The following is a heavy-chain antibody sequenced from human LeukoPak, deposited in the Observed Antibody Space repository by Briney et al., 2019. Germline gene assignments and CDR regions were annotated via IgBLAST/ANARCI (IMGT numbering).Heavy chain of an antibody. V-gene: IGHV3-23*01. CDR2: ISGSGGST. Sequence: PGGSLRLSCAASGFTFSSYAMSWVRQAPGKGLEWVSAISGSGGSTYYADSVKGRFTISRDNSKNTLYLQMNSLRAEDTAVYYCAKSPLAALRYFDWPFARGFDPWGQGTLVTVSS. CDR1: GFTFSSYA. D-gene: IGHD3-9*01. CDR3: AKSPLAALRYFDWPFARGFDP. J-gene: IGHJ5*02.